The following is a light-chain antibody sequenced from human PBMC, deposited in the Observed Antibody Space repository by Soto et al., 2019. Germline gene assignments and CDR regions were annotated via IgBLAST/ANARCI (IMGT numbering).Light chain of an antibody. V-gene: IGKV1-39*01. Sequence: DIHLTQSPSFLSASVGDRVTITCRPSQAVPNNMAWYQQKAGKATKLLIYAASTLQSGVTSRFSGSGSGTDFTLTISSLQPEDFATYYCQQSYSTPHTFGQGTRL. CDR2: AAS. CDR3: QQSYSTPHT. J-gene: IGKJ5*01. CDR1: QAVPNN.